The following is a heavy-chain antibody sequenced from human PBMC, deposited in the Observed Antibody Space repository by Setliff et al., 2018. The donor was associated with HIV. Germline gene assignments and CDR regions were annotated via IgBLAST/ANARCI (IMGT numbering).Heavy chain of an antibody. CDR3: TRRFEKWLAFDY. CDR2: VYHSGGT. J-gene: IGHJ4*02. V-gene: IGHV4-39*01. Sequence: SETLFLTCTVSGGSISSFSYYWAWIRQSPGKGLEWIGNVYHSGGTDYNPSLRSRVTISVDTSTNQFSLNLAPVTAADTAVYYCTRRFEKWLAFDYWGQGTLVTVSS. D-gene: IGHD6-19*01. CDR1: GGSISSFSYY.